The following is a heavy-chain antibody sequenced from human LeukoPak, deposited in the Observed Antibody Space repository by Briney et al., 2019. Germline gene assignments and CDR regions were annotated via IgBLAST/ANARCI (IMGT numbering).Heavy chain of an antibody. V-gene: IGHV3-9*01. CDR3: AKDKSYYGSRITLGMDV. CDR2: ISWNSGSI. CDR1: GFTFDDYA. J-gene: IGHJ6*02. D-gene: IGHD3-10*01. Sequence: GRSLRLSCAASGFTFDDYAMHWVRQAPGKGLEWVSDISWNSGSIGYADSVKGRFTISRDNAKNSLYLQMNSLRAEDTALYYCAKDKSYYGSRITLGMDVWGQGTTVTVSS.